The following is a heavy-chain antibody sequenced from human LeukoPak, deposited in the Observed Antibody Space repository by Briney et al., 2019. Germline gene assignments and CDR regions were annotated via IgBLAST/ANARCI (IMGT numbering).Heavy chain of an antibody. V-gene: IGHV3-30*04. CDR1: GFTFSTYA. CDR2: ISYDGPNK. J-gene: IGHJ3*02. Sequence: GGSLRLSCVASGFTFSTYAMHWVRQAPGKGLEWVAAISYDGPNKRYADSVKGRFTISRDNSKNTLYLQMNSLRAEDTALYYCAKAAHWYAFDIWGQGTMVTVSS. CDR3: AKAAHWYAFDI. D-gene: IGHD2-8*02.